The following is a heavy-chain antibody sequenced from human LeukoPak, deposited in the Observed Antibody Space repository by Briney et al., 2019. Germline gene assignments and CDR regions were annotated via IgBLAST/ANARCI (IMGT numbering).Heavy chain of an antibody. V-gene: IGHV4-38-2*02. Sequence: SETLSLTCTVSGYSISSGYYWGWIRQPPGKGLEWIGSIYHSGSTYYNPSLKSRVTISVDTSKNQFSLKLSSVTAADTAVYYCARESVYCFDYWGQGTLVTVSS. CDR1: GYSISSGYY. J-gene: IGHJ4*02. CDR2: IYHSGST. CDR3: ARESVYCFDY.